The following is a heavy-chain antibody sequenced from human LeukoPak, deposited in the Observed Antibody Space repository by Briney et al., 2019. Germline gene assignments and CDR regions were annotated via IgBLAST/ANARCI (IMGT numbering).Heavy chain of an antibody. D-gene: IGHD1-1*01. J-gene: IGHJ4*02. V-gene: IGHV3-30*18. CDR2: ISYDGSNK. CDR3: AKDWQLVDY. Sequence: GGPLRLSCAASGFTFSSYGMHWVRQAPGKGLEWVAVISYDGSNKYYEDSVKGRFTISRDNSKNTLYLQMNSLRAEDTAVYYCAKDWQLVDYWGQGTLVTVSS. CDR1: GFTFSSYG.